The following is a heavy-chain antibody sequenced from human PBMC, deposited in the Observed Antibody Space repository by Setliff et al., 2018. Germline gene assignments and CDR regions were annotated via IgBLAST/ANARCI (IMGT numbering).Heavy chain of an antibody. CDR3: ARSFSRREKFLLDY. CDR1: GGSISSYY. Sequence: PSETLSLTCTVSGGSISSYYWSWIRQPPGKGLEWIGYIYSSGSTYYNPSLKSRVTMSVDTSKNQFSLKVSSVTAADTAVYYCARSFSRREKFLLDYWGQGALVTVSS. V-gene: IGHV4-59*04. CDR2: IYSSGST. J-gene: IGHJ4*02.